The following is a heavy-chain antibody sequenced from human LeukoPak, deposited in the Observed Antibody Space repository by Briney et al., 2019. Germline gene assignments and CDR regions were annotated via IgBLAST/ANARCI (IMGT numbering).Heavy chain of an antibody. J-gene: IGHJ6*02. CDR1: GFTFSSYS. CDR3: AREGYCSGGSCYSAYYYGMDV. CDR2: ISSSSSYI. Sequence: GGSLRLSCAASGFTFSSYSMNWVRQAPGKGLEWVSSISSSSSYIYYADSVKGRFTISRDNAKNSLYLQMNSLRAEDTAVYYCAREGYCSGGSCYSAYYYGMDVWGLGTTVIVSS. V-gene: IGHV3-21*01. D-gene: IGHD2-15*01.